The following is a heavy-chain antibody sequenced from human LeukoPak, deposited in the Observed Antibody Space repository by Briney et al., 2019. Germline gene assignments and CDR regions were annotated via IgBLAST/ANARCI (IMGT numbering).Heavy chain of an antibody. CDR1: GFTFSSYA. CDR3: ASRPHCSSTSCIYNWFDP. CDR2: ISGSGGST. Sequence: GGSLRLSCAASGFTFSSYAMSWVRQAPGKGLEWVSAISGSGGSTYYADSVKGRFTISRDNSKNTLYLQMNSLRAEDTAVYYCASRPHCSSTSCIYNWFDPWGQGTLVTVSS. J-gene: IGHJ5*02. V-gene: IGHV3-23*01. D-gene: IGHD2-2*01.